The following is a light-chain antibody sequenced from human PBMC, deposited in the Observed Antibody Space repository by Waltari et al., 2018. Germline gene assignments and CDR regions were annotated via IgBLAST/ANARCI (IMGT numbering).Light chain of an antibody. CDR2: QAT. J-gene: IGLJ3*02. V-gene: IGLV2-23*01. CDR3: CSYAGSGTLV. Sequence: QSALTQPASVSGSPGQSIIISCTGTSRYIGNYNLFSWYQQHPDKASTLIIYQATKRQSEISNRFSGSKSGNTASLTISGVHAEDEADYYCCSYAGSGTLVLGGGTKLTVL. CDR1: SRYIGNYNL.